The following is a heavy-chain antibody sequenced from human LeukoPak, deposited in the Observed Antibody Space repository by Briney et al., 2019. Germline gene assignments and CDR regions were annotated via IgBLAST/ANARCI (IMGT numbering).Heavy chain of an antibody. CDR1: SDSINSGNYY. Sequence: SETLSLTCTVSSDSINSGNYYWNWIRQPAGKGLEWIGRIYSSGSTNYNPSLKSRVTISVDTSKNQFSLKLSSVTAADTAVYYCARYEAVAGVFDYWGQGTLVTVSS. CDR3: ARYEAVAGVFDY. D-gene: IGHD6-19*01. CDR2: IYSSGST. J-gene: IGHJ4*02. V-gene: IGHV4-61*02.